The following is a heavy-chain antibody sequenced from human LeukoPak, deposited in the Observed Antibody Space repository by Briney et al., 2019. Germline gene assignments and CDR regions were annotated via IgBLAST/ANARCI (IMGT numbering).Heavy chain of an antibody. Sequence: ASVKVSCKPSGYTFSDYYVSSVRPAPGQGLGWMGWINPNSGGTTLAQSFQGRATTTRETSISTAYMDLNRLRSDDTAVYCCARGMIAAAGRAFDGWGQGTLVTVSS. CDR2: INPNSGGT. J-gene: IGHJ4*02. CDR1: GYTFSDYY. D-gene: IGHD6-25*01. CDR3: ARGMIAAAGRAFDG. V-gene: IGHV1-2*02.